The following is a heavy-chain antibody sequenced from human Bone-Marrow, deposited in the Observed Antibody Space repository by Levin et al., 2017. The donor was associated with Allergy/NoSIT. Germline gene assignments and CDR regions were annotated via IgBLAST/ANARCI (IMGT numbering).Heavy chain of an antibody. Sequence: GGSLRLSCAASGFSFSSYAMSWVRQAPGKGLEWVSTISDIGYSIYYADSVKGRLTISRDNSKNTLYLQMNSLRAEDTAVYYCATSTDLRAFDIWGQGTMVTVSS. CDR3: ATSTDLRAFDI. V-gene: IGHV3-23*01. CDR1: GFSFSSYA. CDR2: ISDIGYSI. J-gene: IGHJ3*02. D-gene: IGHD3-3*01.